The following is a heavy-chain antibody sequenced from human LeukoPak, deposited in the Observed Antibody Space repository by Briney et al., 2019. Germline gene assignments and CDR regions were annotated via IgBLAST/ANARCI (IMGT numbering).Heavy chain of an antibody. CDR2: IKLDGSVE. CDR3: TRGGGLLDY. V-gene: IGHV3-7*01. D-gene: IGHD4-23*01. J-gene: IGHJ4*02. Sequence: GESLRLSCAASGFTFSTYWMSWVRQAPGKGLEWVANIKLDGSVEYYVDSVKGRFTISRDNAKSSLYLQMNSLRAEDTAVYYCTRGGGLLDYWGQGTLVAVSS. CDR1: GFTFSTYW.